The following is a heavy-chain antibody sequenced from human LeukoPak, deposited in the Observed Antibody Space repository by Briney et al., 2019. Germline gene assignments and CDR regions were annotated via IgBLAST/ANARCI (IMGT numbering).Heavy chain of an antibody. CDR1: GGSISSYS. J-gene: IGHJ5*02. CDR3: ARDFACGSTNCGSWFDP. D-gene: IGHD2-2*01. V-gene: IGHV4-4*07. CDR2: VYTSGST. Sequence: PSETLSLTCTVSGGSISSYSWSWIRQPAGKGLEWIGRVYTSGSTNYNPSLKSRVTMYVDTSKNQFSLKLSSVTAADTAMYYCARDFACGSTNCGSWFDPWGQGTLVSVSS.